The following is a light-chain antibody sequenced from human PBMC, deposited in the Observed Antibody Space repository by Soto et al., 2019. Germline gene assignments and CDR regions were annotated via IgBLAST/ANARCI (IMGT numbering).Light chain of an antibody. Sequence: EIVMTQSPATLSVSPGERATLSCRASQSAHNNLAWYQQKPGQAPRLLIYLTSTRATGVPARFSGSGSGTDFTLTISSLQSEDFAVYYCQQYNNWPPFTFGPGTKVDIK. CDR2: LTS. CDR3: QQYNNWPPFT. J-gene: IGKJ3*01. CDR1: QSAHNN. V-gene: IGKV3-15*01.